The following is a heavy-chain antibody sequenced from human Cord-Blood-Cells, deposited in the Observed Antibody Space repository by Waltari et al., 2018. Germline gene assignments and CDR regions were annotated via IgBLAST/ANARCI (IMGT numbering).Heavy chain of an antibody. J-gene: IGHJ6*02. CDR3: ARDIVVVPAANHYYYYGMDV. CDR1: GDSVSSNSAA. Sequence: QVQLQQSGPGLVKPSQTLSLTCAISGDSVSSNSAAWNWIRQSQTIGHEGLGRTYYRSKWYNDYAVSVKSRITINPDTSKNQFSLQLNSVTPEDTAVYYCARDIVVVPAANHYYYYGMDVWGQGTTVTVSS. V-gene: IGHV6-1*01. D-gene: IGHD2-2*01. CDR2: TYYRSKWYN.